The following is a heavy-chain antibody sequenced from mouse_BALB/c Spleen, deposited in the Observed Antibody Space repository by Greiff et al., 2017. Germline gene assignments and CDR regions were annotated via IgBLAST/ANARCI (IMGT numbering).Heavy chain of an antibody. CDR2: ISYDGSN. V-gene: IGHV3-6*02. J-gene: IGHJ4*01. CDR3: ARGGWLLPLYAMDY. D-gene: IGHD2-3*01. CDR1: GYSITSGYY. Sequence: EVQLQQSGPGLVKPSQSLSLTCSVTGYSITSGYYWNWIRQFPGNQLEWMGYISYDGSNNYNPSLKNRISITRDTSKNQFFLKLNSVTTEDTATYYCARGGWLLPLYAMDYWGQGTSVTVSS.